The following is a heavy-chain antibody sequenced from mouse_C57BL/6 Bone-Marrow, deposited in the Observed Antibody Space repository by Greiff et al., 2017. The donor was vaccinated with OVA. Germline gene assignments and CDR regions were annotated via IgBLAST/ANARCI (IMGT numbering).Heavy chain of an antibody. CDR1: SYSITSGYY. CDR2: ISYDGSN. J-gene: IGHJ2*01. V-gene: IGHV3-6*01. Sequence: EVKLMESGPGLVKPSQSLSLTCSVTSYSITSGYYWNWIRQFPGNKLEWMGYISYDGSNNYNPSLKNRISITRDTSKNQFFLKLNSVTTEDTATYYCARVVSYWGQGTTLTVSS. CDR3: ARVVSY.